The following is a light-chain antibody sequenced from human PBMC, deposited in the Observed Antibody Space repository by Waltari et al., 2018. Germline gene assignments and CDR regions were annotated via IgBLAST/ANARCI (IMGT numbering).Light chain of an antibody. J-gene: IGKJ3*01. CDR2: PAS. CDR3: QHTYTTPPT. V-gene: IGKV1-39*01. Sequence: DIQMTQPPSSLSGSIGDRVTITCRTSQGIAFYLKWYQQKLGQAPKLLIYPASNLQSVVPSRFSGRGSGTDFTLSISCLRPEDFATYYCQHTYTTPPTFGPGTRVDV. CDR1: QGIAFY.